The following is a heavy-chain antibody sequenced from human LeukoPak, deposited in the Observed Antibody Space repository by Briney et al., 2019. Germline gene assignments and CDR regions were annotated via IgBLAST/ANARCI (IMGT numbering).Heavy chain of an antibody. Sequence: GASVKVSCKVSGYTLTELSIHWVRQAPGKGLEWMGGFDPEDGETVYAQKFQGRVTMTEDTSTDTAYMELCSLRSEDTAMYYCATPYDSGSRGPHDSYGMDVWGQGTTVTVSS. CDR3: ATPYDSGSRGPHDSYGMDV. V-gene: IGHV1-24*01. CDR1: GYTLTELS. J-gene: IGHJ6*02. D-gene: IGHD3-10*01. CDR2: FDPEDGET.